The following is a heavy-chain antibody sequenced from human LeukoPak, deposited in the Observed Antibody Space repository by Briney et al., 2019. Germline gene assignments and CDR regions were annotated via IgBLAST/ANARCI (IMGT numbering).Heavy chain of an antibody. CDR3: ARDRAVAGFRFDY. Sequence: INPSGGITSYAQNFQGRITMTRDTSTSTVYMELSSLRSEDKAVYYCARDRAVAGFRFDYWGQGTLVTVSS. D-gene: IGHD6-19*01. V-gene: IGHV1-46*01. J-gene: IGHJ4*02. CDR2: INPSGGIT.